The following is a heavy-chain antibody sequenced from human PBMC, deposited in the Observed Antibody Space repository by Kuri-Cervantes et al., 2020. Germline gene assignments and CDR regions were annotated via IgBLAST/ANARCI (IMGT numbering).Heavy chain of an antibody. D-gene: IGHD2-2*01. CDR2: IYYSGST. CDR3: ARPRSTSSRGWFDP. J-gene: IGHJ5*02. V-gene: IGHV4-59*08. CDR1: GGSISSYY. Sequence: SETLSLTCTVSGGSISSYYWSWIRQPPGKGLEWIGYIYYSGSTYYNPSLKSRVTISVDTSKNQFSLKLSSVTAADTAVYYCARPRSTSSRGWFDPWGQGTLVTVSS.